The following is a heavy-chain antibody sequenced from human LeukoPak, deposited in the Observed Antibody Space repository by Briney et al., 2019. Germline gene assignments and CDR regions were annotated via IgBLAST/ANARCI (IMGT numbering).Heavy chain of an antibody. V-gene: IGHV3-23*01. CDR1: GFTFSIYA. J-gene: IGHJ4*02. CDR2: TSSGGELT. CDR3: ARDVDTAMVSSDY. D-gene: IGHD5-18*01. Sequence: GGSLRLSCAASGFTFSIYAMSWVRQGTGKGLEWVSSTSSGGELTFYADSVKGRFTISRDNSKNTLYLQMNSLRAEDTAVYYCARDVDTAMVSSDYWGQGTLVTVSS.